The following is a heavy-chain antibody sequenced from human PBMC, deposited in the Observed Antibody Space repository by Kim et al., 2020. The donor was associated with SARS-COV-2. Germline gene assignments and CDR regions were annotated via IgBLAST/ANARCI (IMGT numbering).Heavy chain of an antibody. Sequence: GGSLRLSCAASGFTFDDYAMHWVRQAPGKGLEWVSGISWNSGSIGYADSVKGRFTISRDNAKNSLYLQMNSLRAEDTALYYCAKDISSWADFDIWGQGTMVTVSS. J-gene: IGHJ3*02. D-gene: IGHD6-13*01. CDR1: GFTFDDYA. V-gene: IGHV3-9*01. CDR2: ISWNSGSI. CDR3: AKDISSWADFDI.